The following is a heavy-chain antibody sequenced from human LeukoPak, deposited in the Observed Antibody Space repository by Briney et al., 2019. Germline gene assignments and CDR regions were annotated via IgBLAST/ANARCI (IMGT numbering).Heavy chain of an antibody. CDR3: ARDLGSFSSGPPFDY. Sequence: GGSLRLSCVASGFTFSRFSMNWVRHAPGKGLEWISYVSSGSTTTYYPDSVKCRFTISRDNAKNSLYLQMNSLRAEDTAVYYCARDLGSFSSGPPFDYWGQGSLVTVSS. D-gene: IGHD3-16*01. CDR1: GFTFSRFS. V-gene: IGHV3-48*01. J-gene: IGHJ4*02. CDR2: VSSGSTTT.